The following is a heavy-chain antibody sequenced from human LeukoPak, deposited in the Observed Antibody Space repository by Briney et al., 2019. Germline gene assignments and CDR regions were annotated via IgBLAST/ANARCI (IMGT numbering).Heavy chain of an antibody. J-gene: IGHJ4*02. V-gene: IGHV4-34*01. CDR1: GGSFSGYY. CDR2: INHSGST. Sequence: PSETLSLTRAVYGGSFSGYYWSWIRQPPGKGLEWIGEINHSGSTNYNPSLKSRVTISVDTSKNQFSLKLSSVTAADTAVYYCARGRHCSSTSCFSDYWGQGTLVTVSS. CDR3: ARGRHCSSTSCFSDY. D-gene: IGHD2-2*01.